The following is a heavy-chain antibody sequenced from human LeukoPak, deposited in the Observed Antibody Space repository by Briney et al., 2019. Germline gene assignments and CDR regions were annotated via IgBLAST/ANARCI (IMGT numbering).Heavy chain of an antibody. D-gene: IGHD2-21*01. CDR2: VYYNGNT. CDR1: GGSISTYY. Sequence: SETLSLTCTVSGGSISTYYWSWIRQPPGKGLEWIGYVYYNGNTNYNPSLKSRVTISVDTSKTQFPLRLSSVTAADTAVYYCARHNEQRGIAYWGQGTLVTVYS. V-gene: IGHV4-59*08. J-gene: IGHJ4*02. CDR3: ARHNEQRGIAY.